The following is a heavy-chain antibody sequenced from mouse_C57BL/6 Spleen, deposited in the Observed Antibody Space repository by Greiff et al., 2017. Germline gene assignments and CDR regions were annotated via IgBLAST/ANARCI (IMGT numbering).Heavy chain of an antibody. J-gene: IGHJ4*01. Sequence: DVMLVESGGGLVKPGGSLQLSCAASGFTFSSYAMPWVRQTPEKMLSRVATISYGGSYTYSPHNVQGRFTLSRDNAQNKLYLQMGHLKSEDTAMDYCARDRSTYYAMDDWGQGTSVSVSS. CDR2: ISYGGSYT. CDR1: GFTFSSYA. V-gene: IGHV5-4*01. CDR3: ARDRSTYYAMDD. D-gene: IGHD5-1*01.